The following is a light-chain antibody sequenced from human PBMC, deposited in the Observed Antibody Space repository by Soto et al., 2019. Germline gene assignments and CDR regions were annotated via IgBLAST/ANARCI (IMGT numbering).Light chain of an antibody. J-gene: IGLJ2*01. CDR1: SSDVGEENY. Sequence: QSALTQPPSASGSPGQSVTITCSGTSSDVGEENYVSWYQQHPGKVPKLILYEVSKRPSGVPDRFSGSRSGNTASLTVSGLQAEDEADSYCSSFAGSPVVFGGGTQLTVL. CDR3: SSFAGSPVV. V-gene: IGLV2-8*01. CDR2: EVS.